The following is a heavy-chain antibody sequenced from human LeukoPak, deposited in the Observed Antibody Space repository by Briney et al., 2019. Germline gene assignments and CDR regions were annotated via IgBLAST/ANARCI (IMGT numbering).Heavy chain of an antibody. CDR1: GFTFSNYW. V-gene: IGHV3-7*04. D-gene: IGHD6-19*01. Sequence: PGGSLRLSCAASGFTFSNYWMAWVRQSPGKGLEWVANIKQDGSEKYYVDSVNGRFIISRDNAERSLYLQMNSLRAEDTAVYYCAGGSGWLIDSWGQGALVTVSS. J-gene: IGHJ4*02. CDR3: AGGSGWLIDS. CDR2: IKQDGSEK.